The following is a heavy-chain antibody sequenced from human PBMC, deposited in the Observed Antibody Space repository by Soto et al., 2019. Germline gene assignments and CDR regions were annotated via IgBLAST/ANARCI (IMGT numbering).Heavy chain of an antibody. CDR3: ARAPLDYEILTGPEYDY. D-gene: IGHD3-9*01. Sequence: SVKVSCKASGGTFSSYTISWVRQAPGQGLEWMGRIIPILGIANYAQKFQGRVTMTADKSTSTAYMELSSLRSEGTAVYYCARAPLDYEILTGPEYDYWGQG. CDR1: GGTFSSYT. J-gene: IGHJ4*02. CDR2: IIPILGIA. V-gene: IGHV1-69*02.